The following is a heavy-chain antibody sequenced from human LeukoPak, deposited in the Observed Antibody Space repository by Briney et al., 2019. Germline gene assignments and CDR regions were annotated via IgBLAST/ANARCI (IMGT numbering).Heavy chain of an antibody. J-gene: IGHJ3*02. CDR1: GFTFSSYA. CDR3: AKRGYCRGGTCFSHDAFDI. CDR2: ISYDGGNI. Sequence: PGGSLRLSCAASGFTFSSYAMHWVRQAPGKGLEWVAVISYDGGNISYTDSVKGRFTISRDNSKNTLYLQMNSLRAEDTAVYYCAKRGYCRGGTCFSHDAFDIWGQGTMVTVSS. D-gene: IGHD2-15*01. V-gene: IGHV3-30*18.